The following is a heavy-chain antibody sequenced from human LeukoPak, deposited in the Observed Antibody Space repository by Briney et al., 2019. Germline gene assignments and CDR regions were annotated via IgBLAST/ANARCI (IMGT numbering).Heavy chain of an antibody. D-gene: IGHD5-18*01. CDR1: GGSISSYY. J-gene: IGHJ4*02. Sequence: SETLSLTCTVSGGSISSYYWSWIRQPPGKGLEWIGYIYYSGSTNYNPSLKSRVTISVDTSKNQFSLKLSSVTAADTAVYYCARDSAAMVTDWGQGTLVTVSS. V-gene: IGHV4-59*01. CDR2: IYYSGST. CDR3: ARDSAAMVTD.